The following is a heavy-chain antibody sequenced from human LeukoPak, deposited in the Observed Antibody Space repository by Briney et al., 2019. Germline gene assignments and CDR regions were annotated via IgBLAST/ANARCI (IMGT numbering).Heavy chain of an antibody. V-gene: IGHV3-23*01. J-gene: IGHJ6*02. CDR2: ISGSGGST. CDR3: ARDGAPDSSVPHNYGMDV. CDR1: GFTFSSYA. Sequence: GGSLRLSCAASGFTFSSYAMSWVRQAPGKGLEWVSAISGSGGSTYYADSVKGRFTISRDNSKNTLYLQMNSLRAEDTAVYYCARDGAPDSSVPHNYGMDVWGQGTTVTVSS. D-gene: IGHD6-19*01.